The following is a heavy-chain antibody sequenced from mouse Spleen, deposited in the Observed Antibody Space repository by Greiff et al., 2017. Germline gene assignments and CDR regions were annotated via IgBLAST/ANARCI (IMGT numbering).Heavy chain of an antibody. J-gene: IGHJ2*01. CDR3: NANYEGY. CDR2: IDPENGDT. D-gene: IGHD2-4*01. V-gene: IGHV14-4*02. Sequence: EVQLQQSGAELVRSGASVKLSCTASGFNIKDYYMHWVKQRPEQGLEWIGWIDPENGDTEYAPKFQGKATMTADTSSNTAYLQLSSLTSEDTAVYYCNANYEGYWGQGTTLTVSS. CDR1: GFNIKDYY.